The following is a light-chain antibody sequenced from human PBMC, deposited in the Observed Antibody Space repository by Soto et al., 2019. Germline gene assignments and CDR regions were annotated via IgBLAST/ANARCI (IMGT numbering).Light chain of an antibody. J-gene: IGKJ4*01. V-gene: IGKV3-15*01. Sequence: EIVMTQSPATLSVSPGERATLSCRASQSVGSNLAWYQQKPGQAPRLLIYGASTRAAGLPARFSGSGSGTEFTLTINSLQSEDFAVYYCQQYNDWPLTFGGGTKVEIK. CDR3: QQYNDWPLT. CDR1: QSVGSN. CDR2: GAS.